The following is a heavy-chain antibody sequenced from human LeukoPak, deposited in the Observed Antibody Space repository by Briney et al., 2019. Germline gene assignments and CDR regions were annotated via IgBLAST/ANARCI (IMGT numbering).Heavy chain of an antibody. Sequence: SETLSLTCAVYGGSFSGYYWNCIRQPPGKGLEWIGEINHSGSTNYNPSLKSRVTISVDTSKNQFSLKLSSVTAADTAVYYCARRRGWYTGKFFDYWGQGTLVTVSS. CDR1: GGSFSGYY. J-gene: IGHJ4*02. D-gene: IGHD6-19*01. V-gene: IGHV4-34*01. CDR3: ARRRGWYTGKFFDY. CDR2: INHSGST.